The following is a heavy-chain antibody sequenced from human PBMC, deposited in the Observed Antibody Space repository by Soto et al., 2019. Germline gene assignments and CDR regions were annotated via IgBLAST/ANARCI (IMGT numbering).Heavy chain of an antibody. D-gene: IGHD6-19*01. CDR2: IGGTGNTI. CDR3: TKVKPGILQWLVYFDY. J-gene: IGHJ4*02. V-gene: IGHV3-23*01. Sequence: EVQLLESGGGLVQPGGSLRLSCAASGFTFGNYAMSWVRQAPGKGLQWVAAIGGTGNTIYYADSVKGRFNISRDKSKNTLYLQMNSVRAEDTAVYYCTKVKPGILQWLVYFDYWGQGTLVTVSS. CDR1: GFTFGNYA.